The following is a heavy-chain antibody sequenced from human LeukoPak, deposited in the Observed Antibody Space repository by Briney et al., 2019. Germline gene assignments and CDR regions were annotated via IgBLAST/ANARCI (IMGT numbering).Heavy chain of an antibody. J-gene: IGHJ4*02. V-gene: IGHV3-53*01. CDR2: IHSGGST. D-gene: IGHD5-12*01. CDR3: ARDTSGYMDH. Sequence: GGSLRLSCAASGFTVSSNYMSWVRQAPGKGLEWVSVIHSGGSTYYADSVKGRFTISRDNSKNTLYLQMNSLRAEDTAVYYCARDTSGYMDHWGQGTLVTVSS. CDR1: GFTVSSNY.